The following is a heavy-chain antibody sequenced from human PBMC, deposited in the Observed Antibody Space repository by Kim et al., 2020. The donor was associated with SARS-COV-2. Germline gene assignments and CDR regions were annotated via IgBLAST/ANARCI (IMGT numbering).Heavy chain of an antibody. V-gene: IGHV4-34*01. D-gene: IGHD6-13*01. Sequence: SETLSLTCAVYGGSFSGYYWSWIRQPPGKGLEWIGEINHSGSTNYNPSLKSRVTISVDTSKNQFSLKLSSVTAADTAVYYCARGWAPRASRAPRYWGQGTLVTVSS. CDR2: INHSGST. CDR1: GGSFSGYY. CDR3: ARGWAPRASRAPRY. J-gene: IGHJ4*02.